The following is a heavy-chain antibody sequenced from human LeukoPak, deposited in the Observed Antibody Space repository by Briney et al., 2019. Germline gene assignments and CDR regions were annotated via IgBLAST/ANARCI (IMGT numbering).Heavy chain of an antibody. CDR2: IYYSGST. Sequence: PSETLSLTCTVSGGSISSSSFYWGWIRQSPGKGLEWIGSIYYSGSTYYNPSLKSRVTISVDTSKNQFSLKLSSVTAADTALYYCARAAAAGTPYYFDYWGQGTLVTVSS. D-gene: IGHD6-13*01. CDR1: GGSISSSSFY. CDR3: ARAAAAGTPYYFDY. J-gene: IGHJ4*02. V-gene: IGHV4-39*07.